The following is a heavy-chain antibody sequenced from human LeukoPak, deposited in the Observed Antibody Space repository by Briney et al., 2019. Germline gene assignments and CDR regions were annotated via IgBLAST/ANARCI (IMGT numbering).Heavy chain of an antibody. D-gene: IGHD1/OR15-1a*01. V-gene: IGHV3-21*04. J-gene: IGHJ3*02. Sequence: PGGSLRLSCAASGFTFSSYSMNWVRQAPGKGLEWVSVIIGSGSSTYYADSVKGRFTISRDNAKNSLYLQMNSLSADDTAVYYCARELREHGVFDIWGQGTMVTVSS. CDR1: GFTFSSYS. CDR3: ARELREHGVFDI. CDR2: IIGSGSST.